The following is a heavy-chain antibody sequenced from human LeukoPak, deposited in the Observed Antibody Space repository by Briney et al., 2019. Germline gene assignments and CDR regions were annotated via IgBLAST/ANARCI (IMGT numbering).Heavy chain of an antibody. CDR2: IYYSGST. Sequence: PSETLSLTCTVSGGSISSYYWSWIRQPPGKGLEWIGYIYYSGSTNYNPSLKSRVTISVDTSKNQFSLKLSSVIAADSTVYYCAREDSRGFDYWGQGTLVTVSS. CDR1: GGSISSYY. D-gene: IGHD6-13*01. J-gene: IGHJ4*02. V-gene: IGHV4-59*01. CDR3: AREDSRGFDY.